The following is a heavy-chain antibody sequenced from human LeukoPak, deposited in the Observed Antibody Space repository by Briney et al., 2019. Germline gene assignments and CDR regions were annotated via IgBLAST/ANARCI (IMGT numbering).Heavy chain of an antibody. J-gene: IGHJ4*02. CDR2: ISATGAST. D-gene: IGHD6-6*01. Sequence: GGSLRLSCEGSGFIFSKYAMNWVRHAPGKGLEWVSAISATGASTYYIDSVKGRFTISRDNSNNTLYLQMNSLRAEDTARYYCAKDLWHLVRMIDHWGQGILVIAST. CDR3: AKDLWHLVRMIDH. CDR1: GFIFSKYA. V-gene: IGHV3-23*01.